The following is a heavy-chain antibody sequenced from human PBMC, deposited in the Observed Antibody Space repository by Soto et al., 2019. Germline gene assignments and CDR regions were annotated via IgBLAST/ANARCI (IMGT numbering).Heavy chain of an antibody. Sequence: PSETLSLTCTVSGGSISSYYWSWIRQPPGKGLEWIGYIYYSGSTNYNPSLKSRVTISVDTSKNQFSLKLSSVTAADTAVYYCARGRRGYGSGSYYQYYYGMDVWGQGTTVTVSS. CDR2: IYYSGST. D-gene: IGHD3-10*01. CDR1: GGSISSYY. CDR3: ARGRRGYGSGSYYQYYYGMDV. J-gene: IGHJ6*02. V-gene: IGHV4-59*12.